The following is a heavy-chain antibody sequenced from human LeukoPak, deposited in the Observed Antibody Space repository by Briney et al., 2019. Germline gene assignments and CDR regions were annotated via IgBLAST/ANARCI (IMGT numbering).Heavy chain of an antibody. Sequence: SGGSLRLSCAASGFTFSSYGMYWVRQAPGKGLEWVAFIRYDGSNKYYADSVKGRFTVSRDNSKNTLYLQMNSLRAEDTAVYYCAKFISFRDYYFDYWGQGTLVTVSS. CDR3: AKFISFRDYYFDY. CDR1: GFTFSSYG. CDR2: IRYDGSNK. V-gene: IGHV3-30*02. D-gene: IGHD5-24*01. J-gene: IGHJ4*02.